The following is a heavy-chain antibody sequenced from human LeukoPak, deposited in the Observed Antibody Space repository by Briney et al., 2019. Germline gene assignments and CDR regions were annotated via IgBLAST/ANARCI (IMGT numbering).Heavy chain of an antibody. CDR2: ISSSGSTI. Sequence: GGSLRLSCAASGFTVSSNYMSWVRQAPGKGLECVSYISSSGSTIYYADSVKGRFTISRDNAKNSLYLQMNGLRAEDTAVYYCARGYTYFDYWGQGTLVTVSS. CDR3: ARGYTYFDY. V-gene: IGHV3-11*04. CDR1: GFTVSSNY. J-gene: IGHJ4*02. D-gene: IGHD5-12*01.